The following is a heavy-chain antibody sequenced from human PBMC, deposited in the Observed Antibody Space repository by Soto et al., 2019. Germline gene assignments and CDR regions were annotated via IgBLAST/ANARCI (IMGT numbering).Heavy chain of an antibody. CDR1: GFTFSSYW. CDR2: IKQDGSEK. J-gene: IGHJ4*02. V-gene: IGHV3-7*05. D-gene: IGHD2-2*01. CDR3: ARDDGCSSTSCYAPFGY. Sequence: GGSLRLSCAASGFTFSSYWMSWVRQAPGKGLEWVANIKQDGSEKYYWDSVKGRFTISRENAKNSLYLQMNSLRAEDTAVYYCARDDGCSSTSCYAPFGYWGQGTLVTVSS.